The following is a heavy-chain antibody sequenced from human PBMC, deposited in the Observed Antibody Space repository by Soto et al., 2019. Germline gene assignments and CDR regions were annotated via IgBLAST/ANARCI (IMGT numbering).Heavy chain of an antibody. D-gene: IGHD3-9*01. CDR1: GFTFRNYA. J-gene: IGHJ4*02. CDR3: ARGDDILTGPVFDY. Sequence: EVQLLESGGGLVQPGGSLRLSCAASGFTFRNYAMSWVRQAPGKGLEWVSTIRGSGGSTFYADSVKGRFTISRDNSRNTLYLQMNSLRAEDTAIYFCARGDDILTGPVFDYWGQGTLVTVSS. CDR2: IRGSGGST. V-gene: IGHV3-23*01.